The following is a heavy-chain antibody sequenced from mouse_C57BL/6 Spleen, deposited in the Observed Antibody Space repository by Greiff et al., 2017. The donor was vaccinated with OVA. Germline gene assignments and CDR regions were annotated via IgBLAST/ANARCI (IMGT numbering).Heavy chain of an antibody. Sequence: QVQLKQSGAELARPGASVKMSCKASGYTFTSYTMHWVKQRPGQGLEWIGYINPSSGYTKYNQKFKDKATLTADKSSSTAYMQLSSLTSEDSAVYYCARGDLSTVVATDYWGQGTTLTVSS. D-gene: IGHD1-1*01. V-gene: IGHV1-4*01. CDR3: ARGDLSTVVATDY. CDR1: GYTFTSYT. J-gene: IGHJ2*01. CDR2: INPSSGYT.